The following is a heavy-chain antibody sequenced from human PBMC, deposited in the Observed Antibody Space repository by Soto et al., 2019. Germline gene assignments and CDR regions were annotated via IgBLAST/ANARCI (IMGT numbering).Heavy chain of an antibody. CDR1: GGSISVHY. J-gene: IGHJ5*02. Sequence: SETLSLTCTVSGGSISVHYWSWIRQPPGKALEWIGYIYYSGSPNYNSSLKSRVTISVDTSKNQLSLKLNSVTAADTAVYYCARAGARGINWFDPWGQGTLVTVSS. CDR2: IYYSGSP. D-gene: IGHD3-10*01. V-gene: IGHV4-59*11. CDR3: ARAGARGINWFDP.